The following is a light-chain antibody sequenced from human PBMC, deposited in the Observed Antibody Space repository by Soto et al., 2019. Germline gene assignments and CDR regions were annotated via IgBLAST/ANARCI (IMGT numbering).Light chain of an antibody. CDR1: QDISNY. CDR2: TAS. V-gene: IGKV1-27*01. CDR3: QQYNSYSWT. Sequence: DIQMTQSPSSRSASIGDTVTITCRASQDISNYLAWYQQTPGKVPKLLIYTASTLQSGVPSRFSGSGSGTDFTLTISSLQPDDFATYYCQQYNSYSWTFGQGTKVDIK. J-gene: IGKJ1*01.